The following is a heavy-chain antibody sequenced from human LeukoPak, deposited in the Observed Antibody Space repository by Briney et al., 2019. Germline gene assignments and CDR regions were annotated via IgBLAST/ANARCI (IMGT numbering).Heavy chain of an antibody. Sequence: ASVTVSCKASGYTFTSYYMHWVRQAPGQGLEWMGIINPSGGSTSYAQKFQGRVTMTRDMSTSTVYMELSSLRSEDTAVYYCARDPLMPYYYGSGSYSFDPWGQGTLVTVSS. CDR2: INPSGGST. V-gene: IGHV1-46*01. D-gene: IGHD3-10*01. CDR3: ARDPLMPYYYGSGSYSFDP. CDR1: GYTFTSYY. J-gene: IGHJ5*02.